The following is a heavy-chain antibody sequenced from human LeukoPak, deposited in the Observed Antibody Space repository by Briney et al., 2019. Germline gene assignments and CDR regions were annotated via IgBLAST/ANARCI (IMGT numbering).Heavy chain of an antibody. CDR2: IYPGYSET. J-gene: IGHJ4*02. V-gene: IGHV5-51*01. D-gene: IGHD3-9*01. CDR3: ARQDYDSLTGTDYYFDY. CDR1: GGTFSSYA. Sequence: KVSCKASGGTFSSYAISWVRQAPGQGLEWMGIIYPGYSETRYSPSFQGQVTFSVDKSISTAYLQWSSLQASDTAMYYCARQDYDSLTGTDYYFDYWGQGTLVTVSS.